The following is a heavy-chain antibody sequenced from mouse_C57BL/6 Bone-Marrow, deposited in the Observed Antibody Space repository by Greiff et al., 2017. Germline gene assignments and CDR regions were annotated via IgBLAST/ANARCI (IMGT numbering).Heavy chain of an antibody. Sequence: EVKLVESGGDLVKPGGSLKLSCAASGFTFSSYGMSWVRQTPDKRLEWVATISSGGSYTYYPDSVKGRFTISRDNAKNTLYLQMSSLKSEDTAMYYCSRQYYDGISDSWFDYWGQGTLVTVSA. CDR2: ISSGGSYT. V-gene: IGHV5-6*01. CDR3: SRQYYDGISDSWFDY. J-gene: IGHJ3*01. D-gene: IGHD1-1*01. CDR1: GFTFSSYG.